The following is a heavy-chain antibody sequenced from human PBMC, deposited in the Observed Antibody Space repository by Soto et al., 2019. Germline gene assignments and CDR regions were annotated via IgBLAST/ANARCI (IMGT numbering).Heavy chain of an antibody. CDR2: VNPHSGGT. V-gene: IGHV1-2*02. CDR1: GYSFIGHY. CDR3: ARDYYDSSGPGRLDP. Sequence: ASVKVPCKASGYSFIGHYLHWVRQAPGQGLEWMGWVNPHSGGTFYVQKFQGRITMTRDTSTSTAYMELSRLRSDDTAVYFCARDYYDSSGPGRLDPWGQGTLGTVSS. J-gene: IGHJ5*02. D-gene: IGHD3-22*01.